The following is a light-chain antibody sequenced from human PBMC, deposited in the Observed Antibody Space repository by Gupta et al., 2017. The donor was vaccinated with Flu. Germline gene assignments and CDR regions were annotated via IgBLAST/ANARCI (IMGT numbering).Light chain of an antibody. V-gene: IGKV1-5*03. CDR2: KAS. CDR3: QQYNSYSGT. Sequence: GDRVTLTCRASQSISSWLAWYQQKPGKAPKVLIYKASSIQSGVPSRFSGSGSGTEFTLTISSLQSDDFAIYYCQQYNSYSGTFGQGTKVEIK. CDR1: QSISSW. J-gene: IGKJ1*01.